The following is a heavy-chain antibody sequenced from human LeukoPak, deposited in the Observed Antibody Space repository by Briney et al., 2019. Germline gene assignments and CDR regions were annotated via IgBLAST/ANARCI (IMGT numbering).Heavy chain of an antibody. CDR1: GYTFTSYD. V-gene: IGHV1-18*01. CDR2: ISAYNGNT. CDR3: ARSGSPTKYFDY. J-gene: IGHJ4*02. Sequence: PEASVKVSCKASGYTFTSYDINWVRQAPGQGLEWMGWISAYNGNTNYAQKFQGRVTMTRDTSTSTVYMELSSLRSEDTAVYYCARSGSPTKYFDYWGQGTLVTVSS. D-gene: IGHD1-26*01.